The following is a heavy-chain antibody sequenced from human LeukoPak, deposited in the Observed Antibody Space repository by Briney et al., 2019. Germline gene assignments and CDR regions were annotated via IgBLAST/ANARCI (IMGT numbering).Heavy chain of an antibody. CDR3: PRVMSTVTIMDV. J-gene: IGHJ6*03. D-gene: IGHD4-17*01. CDR2: MSAYNDNT. Sequence: GASVKLSCKASGSTFTSYGISCVRQAPGQALEWMVWMSAYNDNTNNAHKHPARDSMTTDTSTTTNNLDLLRLRSVTTADYYFPRVMSTVTIMDVWGKGTTVTVSS. V-gene: IGHV1-18*01. CDR1: GSTFTSYG.